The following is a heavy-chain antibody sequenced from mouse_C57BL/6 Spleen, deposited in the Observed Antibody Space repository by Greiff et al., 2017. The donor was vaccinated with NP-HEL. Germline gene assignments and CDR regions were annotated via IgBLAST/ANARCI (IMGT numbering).Heavy chain of an antibody. Sequence: QVQLQQSGAELVKPGASVKISCKASGYAFSSYWMNWVKQRPGKGLEWIGQIYPGDGDTNYNGKFKGKATLTVAKSSSTAYMQLSSLTSEDSAVYSCAKSEGYYYCSSYDFDYWDQGTTLTVSS. J-gene: IGHJ2*01. V-gene: IGHV1-80*01. D-gene: IGHD1-1*01. CDR3: AKSEGYYYCSSYDFDY. CDR2: IYPGDGDT. CDR1: GYAFSSYW.